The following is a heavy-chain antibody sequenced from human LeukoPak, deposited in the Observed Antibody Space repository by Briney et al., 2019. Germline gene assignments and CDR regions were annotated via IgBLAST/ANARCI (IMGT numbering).Heavy chain of an antibody. CDR3: ARTPGIAVAGLFDY. Sequence: PSETLSLTCTVSGGSISSYYWGWIRQPPGKGLEWIGCIYYSGSTNYNPSLKSRVTISVDTSKNQFSLKLSSVTAADTAVYYCARTPGIAVAGLFDYWGQGTLVTVSS. CDR1: GGSISSYY. CDR2: IYYSGST. D-gene: IGHD6-19*01. V-gene: IGHV4-59*08. J-gene: IGHJ4*02.